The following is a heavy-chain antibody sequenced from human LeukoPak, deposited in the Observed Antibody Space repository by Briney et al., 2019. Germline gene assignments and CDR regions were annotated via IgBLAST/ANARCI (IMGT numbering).Heavy chain of an antibody. CDR1: GYTFTSYG. V-gene: IGHV1-18*01. CDR3: ARVSAAAGYNWFDP. J-gene: IGHJ5*02. D-gene: IGHD6-13*01. Sequence: ASVKVSCKASGYTFTSYGISWVRQAPGQGLEWMGWISAYNGNTNYAQKLQGRVTMTTGTSTSTAYMELRSLRSDDTAVYYCARVSAAAGYNWFDPWGQGTLVTVSS. CDR2: ISAYNGNT.